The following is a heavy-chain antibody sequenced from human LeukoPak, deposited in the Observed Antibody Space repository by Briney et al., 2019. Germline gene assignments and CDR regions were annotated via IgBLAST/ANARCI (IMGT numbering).Heavy chain of an antibody. J-gene: IGHJ4*02. CDR1: GFTVRSNY. V-gene: IGHV3-66*04. Sequence: SGGSLRLSCAASGFTVRSNYMSWVRQAPGKGLEWVSVIYSGGSTYYADSVRGRFTISRDNSKNTLYLQMNSLRAEDTAVYYCARHMTRGEGYWGQGTLVTVSS. CDR2: IYSGGST. D-gene: IGHD3-16*01. CDR3: ARHMTRGEGY.